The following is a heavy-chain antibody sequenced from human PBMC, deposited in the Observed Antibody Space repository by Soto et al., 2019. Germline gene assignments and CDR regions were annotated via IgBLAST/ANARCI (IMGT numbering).Heavy chain of an antibody. Sequence: QITLKESGPTLVKPTQPLTLTCTFSGFSLSTTGVGVGWIRQPPGKALEWLALIYWDDDTRYSPSLKSRLTITKDTSKNQVVLTMTYMDPVDTATYYCVQSRCGGDCLQSYSSHSYYGLDVWGQGTTVTVSS. D-gene: IGHD2-21*01. CDR2: IYWDDDT. CDR1: GFSLSTTGVG. V-gene: IGHV2-5*02. CDR3: VQSRCGGDCLQSYSSHSYYGLDV. J-gene: IGHJ6*02.